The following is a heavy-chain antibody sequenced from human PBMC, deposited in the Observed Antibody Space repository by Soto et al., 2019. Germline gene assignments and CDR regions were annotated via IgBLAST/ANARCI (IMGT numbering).Heavy chain of an antibody. CDR1: GYTFTSYG. J-gene: IGHJ6*02. CDR2: ISAYNGNT. CDR3: ARPVRAVAGLLGKSVYYYYGMDV. D-gene: IGHD6-19*01. Sequence: GASVKVSCKASGYTFTSYGISWVRQAPGQGLEWMGWISAYNGNTNYAQKLQGRVTMTTDTSTSTAYMELRSLRSDDTAVYYCARPVRAVAGLLGKSVYYYYGMDVWGQGTTVTVSS. V-gene: IGHV1-18*01.